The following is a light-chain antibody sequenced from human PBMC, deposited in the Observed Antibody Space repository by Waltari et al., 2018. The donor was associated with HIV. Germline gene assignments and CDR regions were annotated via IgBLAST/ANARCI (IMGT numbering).Light chain of an antibody. CDR2: EVT. Sequence: QSALTQPPSASGPPGQSVTISCTGTSRDIGRYDFVYWYQVRPARVPKLIIYEVTKRPSGVPVRFSGSKSGNTASLTVSGLQTDDEADYYCSSYASNNTFVVFGGGTKLTVL. V-gene: IGLV2-8*01. CDR1: SRDIGRYDF. CDR3: SSYASNNTFVV. J-gene: IGLJ2*01.